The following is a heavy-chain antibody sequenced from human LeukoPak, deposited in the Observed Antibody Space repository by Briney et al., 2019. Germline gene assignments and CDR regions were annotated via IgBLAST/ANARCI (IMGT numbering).Heavy chain of an antibody. J-gene: IGHJ4*02. CDR2: IYYSGST. CDR1: GGSISSYY. CDR3: ARTLYSSGWLIDY. V-gene: IGHV4-59*08. Sequence: PSETLSLTCTVSGGSISSYYWSWIRQPPGKGLEWFGYIYYSGSTNYNPSLKSRVTISVDTSKNQFSLKLSSVTAADTAVYYCARTLYSSGWLIDYWGQGTLVTVSS. D-gene: IGHD6-19*01.